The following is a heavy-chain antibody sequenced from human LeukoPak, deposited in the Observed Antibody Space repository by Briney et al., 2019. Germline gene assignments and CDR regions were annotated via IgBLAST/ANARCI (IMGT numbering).Heavy chain of an antibody. CDR3: ARSTYYYDSSGYRTEYFQH. CDR2: IYYSGST. V-gene: IGHV4-4*02. J-gene: IGHJ1*01. CDR1: GGSISSSNW. Sequence: SGTLSLTCAVSGGSISSSNWWSWVRQPPGKGLEWIGYIYYSGSTYYIPSLKSRVTISVDTSKNQFSLKLSSVTAADTAVYYCARSTYYYDSSGYRTEYFQHWGQGTLVTVSS. D-gene: IGHD3-22*01.